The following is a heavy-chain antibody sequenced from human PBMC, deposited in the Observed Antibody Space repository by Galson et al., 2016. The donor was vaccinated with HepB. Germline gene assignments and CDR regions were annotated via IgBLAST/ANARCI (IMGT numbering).Heavy chain of an antibody. CDR1: GFTFSSNW. D-gene: IGHD3-10*01. Sequence: SLRLSCAASGFTFSSNWMSWVRQAPGKGLEWVSGISGASGTTLYADSVKGRFTMSRDNSRDALYLEMNTLRVEDTAVYFCAKARGFNTYYYYYMDVWGKGTTVTVSS. V-gene: IGHV3-23*01. CDR2: ISGASGTT. J-gene: IGHJ6*03. CDR3: AKARGFNTYYYYYMDV.